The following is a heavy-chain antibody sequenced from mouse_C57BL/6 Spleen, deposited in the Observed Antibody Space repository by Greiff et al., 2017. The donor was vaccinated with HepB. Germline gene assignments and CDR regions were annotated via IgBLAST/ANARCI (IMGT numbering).Heavy chain of an antibody. CDR1: GYTFTSYW. D-gene: IGHD1-1*01. CDR3: AYYYGSSYGYFDV. Sequence: QVQLQQPGAELVKPGASVKLSCKASGYTFTSYWMQWVKQRPGQGLEWIGEIDPSDSYTNYNQKLKGKATLTVDTSSSTAYMQLSSLTSEDSAVYYCAYYYGSSYGYFDVWGTGTTVTVSS. CDR2: IDPSDSYT. V-gene: IGHV1-50*01. J-gene: IGHJ1*03.